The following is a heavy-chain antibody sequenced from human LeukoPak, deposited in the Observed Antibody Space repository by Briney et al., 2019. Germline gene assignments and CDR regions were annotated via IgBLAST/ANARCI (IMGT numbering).Heavy chain of an antibody. D-gene: IGHD2-21*02. CDR2: ISSNGGST. CDR1: GFTFSSYA. CDR3: AGWAYCGGDCYSLAGGGFFDY. J-gene: IGHJ4*02. Sequence: GGSLRLSCAASGFTFSSYAMHWVRQAPGKGLEYVSAISSNGGSTYYANSVKGRFTISSDNSKNTLYLQMGSLRAEDMAVYYCAGWAYCGGDCYSLAGGGFFDYWGQGTLVTVSS. V-gene: IGHV3-64*01.